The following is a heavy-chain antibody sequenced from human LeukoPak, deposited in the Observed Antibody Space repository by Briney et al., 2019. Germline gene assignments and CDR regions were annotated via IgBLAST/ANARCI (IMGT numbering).Heavy chain of an antibody. D-gene: IGHD4-23*01. Sequence: GGSLRLSCAASGFTFSSYAMSWVRQAPGKGLEWVSAISGSGGSTYYADSVKGRFTISRDNSKNTLYLQMNSLRAEDTAVYYCAKDQVRRDYGGRRASDYWGQGTLVTVSS. J-gene: IGHJ4*02. CDR2: ISGSGGST. CDR1: GFTFSSYA. V-gene: IGHV3-23*01. CDR3: AKDQVRRDYGGRRASDY.